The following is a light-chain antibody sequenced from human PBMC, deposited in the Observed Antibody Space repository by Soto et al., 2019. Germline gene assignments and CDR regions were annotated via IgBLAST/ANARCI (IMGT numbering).Light chain of an antibody. V-gene: IGLV2-8*01. Sequence: QSALTQPPSASGSPGQSVTISCTGTSSDVGRYNFVSWYQHHPGKAPKLMIYDVSQRPSGVPDRFSGSKSGNTASLTVSGLQAEDEADYYCQSSLRDSHVFGTGTKVTVL. CDR1: SSDVGRYNF. CDR2: DVS. J-gene: IGLJ1*01. CDR3: QSSLRDSHV.